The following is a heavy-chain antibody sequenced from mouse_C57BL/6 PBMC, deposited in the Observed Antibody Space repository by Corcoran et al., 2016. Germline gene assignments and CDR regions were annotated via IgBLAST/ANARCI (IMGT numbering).Heavy chain of an antibody. CDR2: INPNNGGT. CDR3: ARPYYYGSSPAWFAY. D-gene: IGHD1-1*01. Sequence: EVQLQQSGPELVKPGASVKMSCKASGYTFTDYNMHWVKQSHGKSLEWIGYINPNNGGTSYNQKFKGKATLTVNKSSSTAYMELRSLTSEDSAVYDCARPYYYGSSPAWFAYWGQGTLVTVSA. CDR1: GYTFTDYN. V-gene: IGHV1-22*01. J-gene: IGHJ3*01.